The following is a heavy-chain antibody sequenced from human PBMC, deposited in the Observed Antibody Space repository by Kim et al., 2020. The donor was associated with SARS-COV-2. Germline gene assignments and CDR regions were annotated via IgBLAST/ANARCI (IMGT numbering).Heavy chain of an antibody. CDR1: GFTFSSYG. CDR3: AKYMAAAATGRNWVDP. D-gene: IGHD6-25*01. CDR2: ISGSGGGT. Sequence: GGSLRLSCAAFGFTFSSYGMTWVRQAPGKGLEWVSGISGSGGGTYYADSVKGRFTISRDNSKNTLYLQMNSLRAEDTAVYFCAKYMAAAATGRNWVDPWGQGTLVTVSS. J-gene: IGHJ5*02. V-gene: IGHV3-23*01.